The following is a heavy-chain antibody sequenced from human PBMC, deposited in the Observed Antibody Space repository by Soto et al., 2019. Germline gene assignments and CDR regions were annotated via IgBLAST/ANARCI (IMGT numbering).Heavy chain of an antibody. V-gene: IGHV3-53*04. D-gene: IGHD3-3*01. CDR1: GFTVSSNY. CDR2: IYSGGST. J-gene: IGHJ6*03. Sequence: GGSLRLSCAASGFTVSSNYMSWVRQAPGKGLEWVSVIYSGGSTYYADSVKGRFTISRHNSKNTLYLQMNSLRAEDTAVYYCARGPTIFGVVTPPYYYYYYMDVWGKGTTVTVSS. CDR3: ARGPTIFGVVTPPYYYYYYMDV.